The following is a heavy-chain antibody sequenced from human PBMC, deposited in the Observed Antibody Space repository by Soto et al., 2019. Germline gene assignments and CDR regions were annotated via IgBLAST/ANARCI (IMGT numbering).Heavy chain of an antibody. Sequence: SVKVSCKTSGGTFSTYAIYWVRQAPGQGLEWMGAIIPLFGTADYAQKFQGRVTITADESTSTAYMELSSLRAEDTATYYCAKIGQIGNWFFDYCGQGTLFTVSS. CDR1: GGTFSTYA. D-gene: IGHD1-1*01. J-gene: IGHJ4*02. V-gene: IGHV1-69*13. CDR2: IIPLFGTA. CDR3: AKIGQIGNWFFDY.